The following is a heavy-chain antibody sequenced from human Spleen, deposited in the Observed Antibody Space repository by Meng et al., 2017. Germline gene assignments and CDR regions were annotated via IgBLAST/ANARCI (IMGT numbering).Heavy chain of an antibody. D-gene: IGHD4-17*01. J-gene: IGHJ4*02. V-gene: IGHV4-59*01. CDR1: GDSIFGYF. CDR2: LDYSGST. Sequence: SETLSLTCTVSGDSIFGYFWSWIRQPPGKGLEWIGSLDYSGSTKYNPSLKSRVTISVDTSKNQFSLKLSSVTAADTAVYYCARSTYGDSYFHYWDQGTLVTVSS. CDR3: ARSTYGDSYFHY.